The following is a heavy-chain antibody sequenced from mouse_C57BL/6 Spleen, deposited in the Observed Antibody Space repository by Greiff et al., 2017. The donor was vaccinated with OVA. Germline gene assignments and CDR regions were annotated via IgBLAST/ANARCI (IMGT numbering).Heavy chain of an antibody. J-gene: IGHJ2*01. Sequence: VQLQQSGAELVKPGASVKLSCKASGYTFTEYTIHWVKQRSGQGLEWIGWFYPGSGSIKYNEKFKDKATLTADKSSSTVYMELSRLTSEDSAVYFCSRHEDQNYYGSSYYFDYWGKGTTLTVSS. CDR1: GYTFTEYT. CDR2: FYPGSGSI. V-gene: IGHV1-62-2*01. CDR3: SRHEDQNYYGSSYYFDY. D-gene: IGHD1-1*01.